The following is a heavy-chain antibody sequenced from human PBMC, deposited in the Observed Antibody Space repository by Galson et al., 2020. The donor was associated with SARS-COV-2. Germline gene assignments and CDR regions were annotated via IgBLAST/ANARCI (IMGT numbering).Heavy chain of an antibody. J-gene: IGHJ4*02. CDR2: ISYDGSNK. CDR1: GFTFSSYA. CDR3: ARIMADTAMVPFDY. D-gene: IGHD5-18*01. V-gene: IGHV3-30-3*01. Sequence: GGSLRLSCAASGFTFSSYAMHWVRQAPGKGLEWVAVISYDGSNKYYADSVKGRFTISRDNSKNTLYLQMNSLRAEDTAVYYCARIMADTAMVPFDYWGQGTLVTVSS.